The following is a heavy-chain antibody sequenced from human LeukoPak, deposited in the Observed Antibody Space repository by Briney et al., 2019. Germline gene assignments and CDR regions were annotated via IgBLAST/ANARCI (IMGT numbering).Heavy chain of an antibody. V-gene: IGHV1-8*01. CDR2: MNPNSGRT. CDR3: ARAAYRGGSPLGFDY. Sequence: GASVKVSCKASGYTLTSYDINWVRQATGQGLEWMGWMNPNSGRTGYAQNFQGRITITRNTSISTAYMELSSLRSEDTAVYYCARAAYRGGSPLGFDYWGQGTLVTVSS. CDR1: GYTLTSYD. J-gene: IGHJ4*02. D-gene: IGHD2-15*01.